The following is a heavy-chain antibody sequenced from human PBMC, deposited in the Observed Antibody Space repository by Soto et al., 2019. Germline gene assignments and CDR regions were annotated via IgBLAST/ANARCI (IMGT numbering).Heavy chain of an antibody. CDR2: VDGSGGDT. Sequence: GGSLRLSCAASGFTFSSHAMVWLRQAPRAGPEWVAFVDGSGGDTSYADSVKGRFTISRDNSDNSLFLHMNSLRAEDTGRYFCAKEIFAAAYAATYAFDLWGQGTLVTVSS. CDR1: GFTFSSHA. D-gene: IGHD2-8*01. CDR3: AKEIFAAAYAATYAFDL. J-gene: IGHJ4*02. V-gene: IGHV3-23*01.